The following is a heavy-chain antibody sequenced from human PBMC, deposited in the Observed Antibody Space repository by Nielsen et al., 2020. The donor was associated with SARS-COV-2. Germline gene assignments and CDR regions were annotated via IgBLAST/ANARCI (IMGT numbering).Heavy chain of an antibody. CDR2: MNPNSGNT. D-gene: IGHD6-19*01. CDR1: GYTFTGYY. CDR3: ARGFNQAGTY. J-gene: IGHJ4*02. Sequence: ASVKVSCKASGYTFTGYYMHWVRQAPGQGLEWMGWMNPNSGNTGYAQKFQGRVTMTRNTSISTAYMELSSLRSEDTAVYYCARGFNQAGTYWGQGTLVTVSS. V-gene: IGHV1-8*02.